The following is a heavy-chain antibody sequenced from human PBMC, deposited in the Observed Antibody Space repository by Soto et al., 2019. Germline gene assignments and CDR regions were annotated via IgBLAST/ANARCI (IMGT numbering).Heavy chain of an antibody. V-gene: IGHV4-34*01. CDR3: AIPVAPGVLRYPESYWG. J-gene: IGHJ4*02. CDR1: GGSFSGYY. CDR2: SNHSGSK. D-gene: IGHD3-9*01. Sequence: QVQLQQWGAGLLKPSETLSLTCAVYGGSFSGYYWSWIRQPLGKGLEWIGESNHSGSKSYNPSLKSRVTISVDTSKNQFSLKMSSVTAADTAVYSCAIPVAPGVLRYPESYWGWGQGTLVTVSS.